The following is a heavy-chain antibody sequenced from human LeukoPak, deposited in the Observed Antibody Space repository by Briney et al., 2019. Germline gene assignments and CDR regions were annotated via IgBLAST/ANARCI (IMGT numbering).Heavy chain of an antibody. CDR2: INPNSGGA. D-gene: IGHD4-17*01. Sequence: GASVKVSCKASGYTFTDYYMHWVRQAPGQGLEWMGWINPNSGGAHYARKFQGRVTMTRDTSISTVFLEVSILRSDDTALYYCARGLGAVTTLNYSVADWGQGTLVTVSS. V-gene: IGHV1-2*02. CDR3: ARGLGAVTTLNYSVAD. CDR1: GYTFTDYY. J-gene: IGHJ4*02.